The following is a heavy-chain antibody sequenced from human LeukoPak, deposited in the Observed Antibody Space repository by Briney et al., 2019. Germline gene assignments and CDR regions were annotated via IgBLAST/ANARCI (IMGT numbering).Heavy chain of an antibody. Sequence: GGSLRLSCAASGFTFSSYWMSWVRQAPGKGLEWVANIKQDGSEKYYVDSVKGRFTISRDNAKNSLYLQMNSLRAEDTAVYYCARDLPYNWNYYYFDYWGQGTLVTVSS. D-gene: IGHD1-7*01. CDR3: ARDLPYNWNYYYFDY. V-gene: IGHV3-7*01. CDR1: GFTFSSYW. J-gene: IGHJ4*02. CDR2: IKQDGSEK.